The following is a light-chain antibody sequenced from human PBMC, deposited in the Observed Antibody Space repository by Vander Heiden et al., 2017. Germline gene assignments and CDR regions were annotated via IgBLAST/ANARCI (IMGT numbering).Light chain of an antibody. Sequence: QSALTQPASVSGSPGQSITISCTGTNSDVGRYDLVSWYQQHPGRAPKLMIYEVTKRTSGVSNRFSVSKSGNAASLTISGLQTEDEADYYCCSYAGSRTFVVFGGGTKLTVL. V-gene: IGLV2-23*02. CDR2: EVT. CDR1: NSDVGRYDL. J-gene: IGLJ2*01. CDR3: CSYAGSRTFVV.